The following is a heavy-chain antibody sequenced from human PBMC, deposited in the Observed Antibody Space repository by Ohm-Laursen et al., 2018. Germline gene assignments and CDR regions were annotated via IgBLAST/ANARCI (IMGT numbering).Heavy chain of an antibody. J-gene: IGHJ4*02. V-gene: IGHV4-39*01. CDR3: ARKTDWNHYYFDY. CDR1: GGSISSTSYY. CDR2: IYYTGST. D-gene: IGHD1-1*01. Sequence: TLSLTCSVSGGSISSTSYYWGWIRQPPGKGLEWIGSIYYTGSTYFNPSLQSRFTISVDTSKNQFSLNLSSVTAADTAMYYCARKTDWNHYYFDYWGQGTLVTVSS.